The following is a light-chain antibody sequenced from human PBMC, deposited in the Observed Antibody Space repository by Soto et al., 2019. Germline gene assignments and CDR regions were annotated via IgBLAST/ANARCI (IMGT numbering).Light chain of an antibody. CDR1: QIVSSSY. V-gene: IGKV3-20*01. J-gene: IGKJ4*01. CDR3: QQYDISPHT. Sequence: EIVLTQSPGTLSLSPGERATLSCRASQIVSSSYLAWYQQKPGQAPRLLIYGASSRATGIPDKFSGSGSGTDFTLTISRLESEYFAVYYCQQYDISPHTFGGGTKVEIK. CDR2: GAS.